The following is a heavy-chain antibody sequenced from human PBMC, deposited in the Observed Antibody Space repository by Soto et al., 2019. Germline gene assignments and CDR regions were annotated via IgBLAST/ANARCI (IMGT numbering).Heavy chain of an antibody. D-gene: IGHD3-10*01. Sequence: SETLSLTCTVSGGSISASSYYWGWIRQPPGKGLEWIGEVSQSGNTNYNPSLMSRLTISVDKSKNQFSLRLTYVTAADTGIYYCAREVPGLREVNRNWFDPWGQGTLVTVS. V-gene: IGHV4-39*07. J-gene: IGHJ5*02. CDR2: VSQSGNT. CDR1: GGSISASSYY. CDR3: AREVPGLREVNRNWFDP.